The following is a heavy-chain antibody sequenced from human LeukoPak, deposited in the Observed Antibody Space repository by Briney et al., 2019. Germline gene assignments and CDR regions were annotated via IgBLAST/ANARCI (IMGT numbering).Heavy chain of an antibody. D-gene: IGHD4-17*01. CDR3: ARDRNLYGDYWAFDI. CDR1: GYTFTGYY. CDR2: INPNSGGT. V-gene: IGHV1-2*02. Sequence: GASVMVSCKASGYTFTGYYMHWVRHAPGQGLEWMGWINPNSGGTNYAQKFQGRVTMTRDTSISTAYMELSRLRSDDTAVYYCARDRNLYGDYWAFDIWGQGTMVTVSS. J-gene: IGHJ3*02.